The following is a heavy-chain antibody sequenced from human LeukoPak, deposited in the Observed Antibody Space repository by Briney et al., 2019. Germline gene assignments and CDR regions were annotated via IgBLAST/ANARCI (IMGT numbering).Heavy chain of an antibody. Sequence: GGSLRLSCAASGFTFSSYWMHWVRQAPGKGLEWVAVISYDGSNKYYADSVKGRFTISRDNSKNTLYLQMNSLRAEDTAVYYCAKDGEQYCSSTSCYAGFDYWGQGTLVTVSS. CDR1: GFTFSSYW. D-gene: IGHD2-2*01. V-gene: IGHV3-30*18. CDR3: AKDGEQYCSSTSCYAGFDY. CDR2: ISYDGSNK. J-gene: IGHJ4*02.